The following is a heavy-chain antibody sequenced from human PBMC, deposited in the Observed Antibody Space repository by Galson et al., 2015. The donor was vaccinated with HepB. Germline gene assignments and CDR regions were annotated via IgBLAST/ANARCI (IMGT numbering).Heavy chain of an antibody. D-gene: IGHD6-19*01. Sequence: SVKVSCKVSGYTLTELSMHWVRQAPGKGLEWMGGFDPEDGETIYAQKFQGRVTMTEDTSTDTAYMELSSLRSEDTAVYYCATVVAVAGTRGWYLVPRYYFDYWGQGTLVTVSS. V-gene: IGHV1-24*01. J-gene: IGHJ4*02. CDR3: ATVVAVAGTRGWYLVPRYYFDY. CDR2: FDPEDGET. CDR1: GYTLTELS.